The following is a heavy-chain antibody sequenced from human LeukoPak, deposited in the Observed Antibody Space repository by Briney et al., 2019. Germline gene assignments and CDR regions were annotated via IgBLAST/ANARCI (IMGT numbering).Heavy chain of an antibody. Sequence: SETLSLTCTVSGGSITSGNYCWGWIRQPPGKGLEWIGTIYYSGNTYSNPSLESRVTISLDTSKNQFSLKLNSVTAADTAVYYCARHVDYGDRLYWGQGTLVTVSS. CDR1: GGSITSGNYC. CDR2: IYYSGNT. J-gene: IGHJ4*02. CDR3: ARHVDYGDRLY. V-gene: IGHV4-39*01. D-gene: IGHD4-17*01.